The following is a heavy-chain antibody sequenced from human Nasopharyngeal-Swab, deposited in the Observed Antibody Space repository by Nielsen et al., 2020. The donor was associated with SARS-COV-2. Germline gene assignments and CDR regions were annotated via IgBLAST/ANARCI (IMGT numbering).Heavy chain of an antibody. J-gene: IGHJ5*02. CDR1: GFTFSRHP. D-gene: IGHD2-21*02. CDR2: IRSIRDNYQT. V-gene: IGHV3-73*01. Sequence: LKISCAASGFTFSRHPIHWVRQASGKGLEWIARIRSIRDNYQTAYAASVEGRFTISRDDSDNMAYLQMNSLKIEDTAVYYCKGGDSGGFGSWGQGTLVTVSS. CDR3: KGGDSGGFGS.